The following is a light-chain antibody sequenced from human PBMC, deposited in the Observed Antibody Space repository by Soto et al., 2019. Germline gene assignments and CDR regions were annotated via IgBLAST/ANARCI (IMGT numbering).Light chain of an antibody. CDR1: QSVSSK. CDR2: GAS. V-gene: IGKV3-20*01. J-gene: IGKJ1*01. Sequence: EIVITQSPATLSVSPVERATLSCRASQSVSSKLAWYQQKPGQAPRLLIYGASNRATGIPDRFSGSGSGTDFTLTISRLEPEDFAVYYCQQYGSSGTFGQGIKVDIK. CDR3: QQYGSSGT.